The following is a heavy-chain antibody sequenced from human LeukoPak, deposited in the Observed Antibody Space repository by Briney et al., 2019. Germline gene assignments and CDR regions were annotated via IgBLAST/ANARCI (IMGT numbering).Heavy chain of an antibody. J-gene: IGHJ4*02. CDR2: IIPIFGTA. D-gene: IGHD6-19*01. CDR3: ARDSSGWYYFGY. CDR1: GGTFSSYA. V-gene: IGHV1-69*05. Sequence: SVKVSCKASGGTFSSYAISWVRQAPGQGLEWMGGIIPIFGTANYAQKFQGRVTITTDESTSTAYMELSSLRSEDTAVYYCARDSSGWYYFGYWGQGTLVTVSS.